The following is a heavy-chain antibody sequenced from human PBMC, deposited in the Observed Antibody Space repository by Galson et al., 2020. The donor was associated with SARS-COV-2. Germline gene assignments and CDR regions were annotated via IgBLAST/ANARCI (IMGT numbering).Heavy chain of an antibody. CDR2: ISSNGDST. CDR3: VKSSDVVGSAYCGY. D-gene: IGHD1-26*01. J-gene: IGHJ4*02. V-gene: IGHV3-64D*06. Sequence: GGSLRLSCSASGFAFSRFAVHWVRQAPGKGLEYISSISSNGDSTYNADSVKGRFTISRDNSKSTLYLQMASLRPEDTAVYYCVKSSDVVGSAYCGYGSQVSLVTVSS. CDR1: GFAFSRFA.